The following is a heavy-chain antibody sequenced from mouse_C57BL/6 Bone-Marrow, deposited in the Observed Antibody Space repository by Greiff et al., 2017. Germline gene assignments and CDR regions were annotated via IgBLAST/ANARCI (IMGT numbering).Heavy chain of an antibody. Sequence: EVMLVESGGDLVKPGGSLKLSCAASGFTFSSYGMSWVRQTPDKRLEWVATISSGGSYTYYPDSVKGRLTISRDNAKNTLYLQMSSLKSEDTAMYYCASNYYGSSYDYWGQGTTLTVSS. CDR2: ISSGGSYT. CDR3: ASNYYGSSYDY. D-gene: IGHD1-1*01. V-gene: IGHV5-6*01. J-gene: IGHJ2*01. CDR1: GFTFSSYG.